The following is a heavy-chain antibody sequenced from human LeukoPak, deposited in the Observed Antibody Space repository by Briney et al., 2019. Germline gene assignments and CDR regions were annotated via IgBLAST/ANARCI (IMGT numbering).Heavy chain of an antibody. CDR2: IIPILGIA. CDR1: GGTFSSYA. J-gene: IGHJ4*02. CDR3: ARDLMVRGSFDY. V-gene: IGHV1-69*04. Sequence: SVKVFCKASGGTFSSYAISWVRQAPGQGLEWMGRIIPILGIANYAQKFQGRVTITADKSTSTAYMELSSLRSEDTAVYYCARDLMVRGSFDYWGQGTLVTVSS. D-gene: IGHD3-10*01.